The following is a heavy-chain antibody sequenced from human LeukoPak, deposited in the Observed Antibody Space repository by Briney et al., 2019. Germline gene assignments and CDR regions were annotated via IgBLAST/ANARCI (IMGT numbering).Heavy chain of an antibody. CDR1: GFTFTTYA. D-gene: IGHD6-13*01. Sequence: GGSLRLSCAASGFTFTTYAMHWVRQAPGKGLKWVAVISYDGNNKYYADSVKGRFTISRDNSKNTLYLQMNSLRAEDSAVYWCARSSSSWLNYDSWGHGTLVTVSS. CDR3: ARSSSSWLNYDS. CDR2: ISYDGNNK. J-gene: IGHJ5*01. V-gene: IGHV3-30-3*01.